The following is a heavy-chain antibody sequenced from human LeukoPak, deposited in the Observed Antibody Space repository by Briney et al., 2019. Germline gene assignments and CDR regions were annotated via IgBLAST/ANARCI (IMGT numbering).Heavy chain of an antibody. D-gene: IGHD3-9*01. CDR1: GGSFSGYY. V-gene: IGHV4-34*01. CDR2: INHSGST. Sequence: PSETLSLTCAVYGGSFSGYYWSWIRQPPGKGLEWIGEINHSGSTNYNPSLKSRVTISVDTSKNQFSLKLSSVTAADTAVYYCARAPYDILTGYFLFDSWGQGTLITVSS. J-gene: IGHJ4*02. CDR3: ARAPYDILTGYFLFDS.